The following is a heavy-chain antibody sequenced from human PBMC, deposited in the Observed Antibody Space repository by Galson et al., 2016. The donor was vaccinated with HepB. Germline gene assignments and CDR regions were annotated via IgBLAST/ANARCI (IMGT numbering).Heavy chain of an antibody. Sequence: SLRLSCAASGFVFSSYAMHWVRQTPGKGLEWVAVISADGTNEHYADSVKGRFTISRDNSKNTVFLQLNSLRVEDTAVYYCARDTKGITMIGGYFQHWGQGTLVTVSS. CDR1: GFVFSSYA. J-gene: IGHJ1*01. V-gene: IGHV3-30*04. CDR3: ARDTKGITMIGGYFQH. CDR2: ISADGTNE. D-gene: IGHD3-22*01.